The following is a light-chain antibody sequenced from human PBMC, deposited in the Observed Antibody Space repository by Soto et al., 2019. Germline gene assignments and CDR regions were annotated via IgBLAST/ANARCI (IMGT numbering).Light chain of an antibody. CDR1: QGIYSR. V-gene: IGKV1D-12*01. CDR2: ATS. Sequence: DIQVTQSPSSVSASVGDTVTITCRASQGIYSRLAWYQQKPGKAPELLIYATSTLQNGVPSRFSGSGFGTDFTLSISSLQPEDSASYFCQQTDDFPLTFGQGTKVDIK. J-gene: IGKJ4*01. CDR3: QQTDDFPLT.